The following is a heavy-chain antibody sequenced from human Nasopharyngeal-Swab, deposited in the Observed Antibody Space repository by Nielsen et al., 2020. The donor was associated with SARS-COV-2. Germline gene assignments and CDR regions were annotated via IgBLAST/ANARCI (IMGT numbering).Heavy chain of an antibody. CDR1: GGSISSYY. CDR3: ARHAPPVYYYYMDV. CDR2: INHSGIT. Sequence: SETLSLTCTVSGGSISSYYWSWIRQPPGKGLQWIGYINHSGITKYNPSLKSRVTISVDTSKKQFSLRLSSLTAADTAVYYCARHAPPVYYYYMDVWGKGTTVTVSS. J-gene: IGHJ6*03. V-gene: IGHV4-59*08.